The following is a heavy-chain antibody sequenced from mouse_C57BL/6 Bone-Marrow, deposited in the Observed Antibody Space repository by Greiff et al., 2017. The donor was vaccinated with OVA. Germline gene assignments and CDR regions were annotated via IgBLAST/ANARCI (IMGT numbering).Heavy chain of an antibody. Sequence: VQLQQSGAELVRPGASVKLSCTASGFNIKDDYMHWVKQRPEQGLEWIGWIDPENGDTEYASKFQGKATITADTSSNTAYLQLSSLTSEDTAVCYCTTDFSRYYWGQGTTLTVSS. CDR3: TTDFSRYY. V-gene: IGHV14-4*01. CDR1: GFNIKDDY. CDR2: IDPENGDT. J-gene: IGHJ2*01.